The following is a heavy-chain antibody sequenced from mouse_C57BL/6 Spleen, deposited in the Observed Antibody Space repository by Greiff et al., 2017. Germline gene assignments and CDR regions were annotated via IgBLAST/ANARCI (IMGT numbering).Heavy chain of an antibody. CDR3: ARETGTSFDY. CDR1: GYTFTSYW. CDR2: IDPSDSYT. V-gene: IGHV1-69*01. Sequence: QVQLQQPGAELVMPGASVKLSCKASGYTFTSYWMHWVKQRPGQGLEWIGEIDPSDSYTNYNQKFKGKSTLAVDKSSSTAYMQLSSLTSEDSAVYYCARETGTSFDYWGQGTTLTVSS. D-gene: IGHD4-1*01. J-gene: IGHJ2*01.